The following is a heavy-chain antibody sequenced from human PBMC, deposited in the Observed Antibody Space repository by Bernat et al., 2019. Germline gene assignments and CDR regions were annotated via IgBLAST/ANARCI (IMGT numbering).Heavy chain of an antibody. V-gene: IGHV3-66*01. CDR2: IYSGGST. CDR1: GFTVSSNY. D-gene: IGHD6-25*01. CDR3: ARDFIAATGDFDY. Sequence: EVQLVESGGGLVQPGGSLRLSCAASGFTVSSNYMSWVRQAPGKGLEWVSVIYSGGSTYYADSVKGRFTISRDNAKNSLYLQMNSLRAEDTAVYYCARDFIAATGDFDYWGQGTLVTVSS. J-gene: IGHJ4*02.